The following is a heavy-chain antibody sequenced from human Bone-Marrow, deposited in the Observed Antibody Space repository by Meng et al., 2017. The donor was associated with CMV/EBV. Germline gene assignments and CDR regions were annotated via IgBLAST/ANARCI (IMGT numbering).Heavy chain of an antibody. CDR2: ISAYNGNT. CDR3: ATGVADFEY. V-gene: IGHV1-18*01. Sequence: VQLLQSGAEVKKPGASVKVSCKASGYTFTSYGISWVRQAPGQGLEWMGWISAYNGNTNYAQKLQGRVTMTRNISKSTAYMDLSSLRSEDTAVYYCATGVADFEYWGQGTLVTVSS. J-gene: IGHJ4*02. CDR1: GYTFTSYG. D-gene: IGHD6-19*01.